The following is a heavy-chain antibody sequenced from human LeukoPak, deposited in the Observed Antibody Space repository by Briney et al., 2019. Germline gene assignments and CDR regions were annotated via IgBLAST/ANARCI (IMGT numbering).Heavy chain of an antibody. J-gene: IGHJ6*02. Sequence: PGGSLRLSCAASGFTVSSNYMSWVRQAPGKGLEWVSVIYSGGSTYYADSVKGRFTISRDNSKNTLYLQMNSLRAEDTAVYYCARDKAPYYYYGMDVWGQGTTVTVSS. CDR3: ARDKAPYYYYGMDV. V-gene: IGHV3-66*01. CDR2: IYSGGST. CDR1: GFTVSSNY.